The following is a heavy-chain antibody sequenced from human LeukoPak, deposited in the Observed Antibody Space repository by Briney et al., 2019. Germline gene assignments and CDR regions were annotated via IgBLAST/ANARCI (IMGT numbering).Heavy chain of an antibody. CDR1: GSTFTNYW. CDR2: IYPGDSDP. V-gene: IGHV5-51*01. CDR3: ARQDNDAVDI. Sequence: GAPLHISCQGSGSTFTNYWIAGPRQLPAKRLEWMGIIYPGDSDPSYTPTFQGHVTTSADKPIRTPFLQCSSPKAPDTAMYYCARQDNDAVDIWGQGTMVTVSS. J-gene: IGHJ3*02.